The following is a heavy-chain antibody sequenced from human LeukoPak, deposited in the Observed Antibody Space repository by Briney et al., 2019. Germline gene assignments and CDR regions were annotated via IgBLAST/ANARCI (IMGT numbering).Heavy chain of an antibody. D-gene: IGHD3-22*01. CDR2: INHSGST. Sequence: PSETLSLTCAVYGGSFSGYYWSWIRQPPGKGLEWIGEINHSGSTNYNPSLKSRVTISVDTSKNQFSLKLCSVTAADTAVYYCARRASIVLDYWGQGTLVTVSS. CDR3: ARRASIVLDY. V-gene: IGHV4-34*01. CDR1: GGSFSGYY. J-gene: IGHJ4*02.